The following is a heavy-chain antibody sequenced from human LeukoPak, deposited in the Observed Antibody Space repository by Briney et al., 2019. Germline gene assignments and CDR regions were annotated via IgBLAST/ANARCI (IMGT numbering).Heavy chain of an antibody. CDR2: ITASSTAI. J-gene: IGHJ4*02. CDR3: ARDGSGSYNPSFDY. CDR1: GFTFNTYT. D-gene: IGHD3-10*01. V-gene: IGHV3-21*01. Sequence: KPGGSLRLSCAASGFTFNTYTMNWVRQAPGKGLEWVSSITASSTAIYSADSVKGRFTISRDNAKNSLYLQMNSLRAEDTAVYYCARDGSGSYNPSFDYWGQGTLVTVSS.